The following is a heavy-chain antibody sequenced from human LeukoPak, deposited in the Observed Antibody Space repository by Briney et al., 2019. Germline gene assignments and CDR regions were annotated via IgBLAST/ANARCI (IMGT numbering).Heavy chain of an antibody. CDR2: IYYSGST. J-gene: IGHJ4*02. CDR1: GGSISSYY. D-gene: IGHD6-6*01. V-gene: IGHV4-59*01. Sequence: SETLSLTCTVSGGSISSYYWSWIRQPPGKGLEWIGYIYYSGSTNYNPSLKSRVTISVDTSKNQFSLKLSSVTAADTAVYYCARGGSIAARPFDYWGQGTLVTVSS. CDR3: ARGGSIAARPFDY.